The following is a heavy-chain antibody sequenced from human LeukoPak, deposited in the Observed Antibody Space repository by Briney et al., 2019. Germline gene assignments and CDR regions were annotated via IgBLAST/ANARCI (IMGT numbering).Heavy chain of an antibody. CDR1: GYIFTAYT. CDR3: ARDGNSYDFDY. J-gene: IGHJ4*02. V-gene: IGHV1-3*01. CDR2: INAGNGNT. Sequence: ASVKVSCKASGYIFTAYTMHWVRQAPGQRLEWMGWINAGNGNTKYSQNFQGTVTITRDTSASTAYMELSSLRSEDTAVYHCARDGNSYDFDYWGQGTLVTVSS. D-gene: IGHD5-18*01.